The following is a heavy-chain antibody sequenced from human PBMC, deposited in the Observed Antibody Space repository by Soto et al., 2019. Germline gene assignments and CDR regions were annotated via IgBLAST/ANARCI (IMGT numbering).Heavy chain of an antibody. CDR3: ARGGAVRWFDP. CDR2: IYYSGST. J-gene: IGHJ5*02. V-gene: IGHV4-59*01. CDR1: GGSISSYY. D-gene: IGHD3-16*01. Sequence: SETLSLTCTVSGGSISSYYWSWIRQPPGKGLEWIGYIYYSGSTNYNPSLKSRVTISVDTSKNQFSLKLSSVTAADTAVYYCARGGAVRWFDPWGQGTXVTVSS.